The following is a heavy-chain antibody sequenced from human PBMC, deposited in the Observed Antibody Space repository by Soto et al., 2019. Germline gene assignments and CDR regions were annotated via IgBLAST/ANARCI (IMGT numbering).Heavy chain of an antibody. CDR3: ATRSSWSPPGRVDY. CDR1: AYTLTELS. CDR2: FDPEDGET. J-gene: IGHJ4*02. V-gene: IGHV1-24*01. D-gene: IGHD6-13*01. Sequence: ASVKVSCKVSAYTLTELSMHWVRQAPGKGLEWMGGFDPEDGETIYAQKFQGRVTMTEDTSTDTAYMELSSLRSEDTAVYYCATRSSWSPPGRVDYWGQGTLVTVSS.